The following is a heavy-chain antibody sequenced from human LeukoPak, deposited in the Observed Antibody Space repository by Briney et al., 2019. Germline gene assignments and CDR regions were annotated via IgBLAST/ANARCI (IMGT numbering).Heavy chain of an antibody. J-gene: IGHJ4*02. CDR3: ARHAYSGSYQHDY. D-gene: IGHD1-26*01. CDR2: IKYTGST. V-gene: IGHV4-59*08. Sequence: SETLSLTCTVSGGSISPYYWSWIRQPPGKGLEWIGYIKYTGSTNYNPSLKSRVTISVDTSKNQFSLKLSSVTAADTAVYYCARHAYSGSYQHDYWGQGTLVTVSS. CDR1: GGSISPYY.